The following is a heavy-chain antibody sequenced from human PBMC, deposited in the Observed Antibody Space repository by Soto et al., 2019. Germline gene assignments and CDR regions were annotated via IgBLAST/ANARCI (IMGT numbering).Heavy chain of an antibody. CDR2: ISYDGSNK. CDR1: GFTFSSYG. D-gene: IGHD2-8*01. V-gene: IGHV3-30*18. J-gene: IGHJ4*02. Sequence: QVQLVESGGGVVQPGRSLRLSCAASGFTFSSYGMHWVRQAPGKGLEWVAVISYDGSNKYYADSVKGRFTISRDNSKNTLYLQMNSLRAEDTAVYYCAKEGVSSIDYWGKGTLVTVSS. CDR3: AKEGVSSIDY.